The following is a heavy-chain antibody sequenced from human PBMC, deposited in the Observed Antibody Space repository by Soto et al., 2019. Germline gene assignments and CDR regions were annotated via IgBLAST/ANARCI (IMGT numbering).Heavy chain of an antibody. CDR1: GFSLTTRPVG. CDR2: IYWDDDK. J-gene: IGHJ4*02. CDR3: AHRQLYNGAWNEGTFDY. Sequence: PTLVNPTQTLTLTCTFSGFSLTTRPVGVGWIRQPPGQALEWLALIYWDDDKRYNPSLKTRVTITKDTSKNQVVLTMTNMDPVDTATYYCAHRQLYNGAWNEGTFDYWGQGALVTVSS. D-gene: IGHD1-1*01. V-gene: IGHV2-5*02.